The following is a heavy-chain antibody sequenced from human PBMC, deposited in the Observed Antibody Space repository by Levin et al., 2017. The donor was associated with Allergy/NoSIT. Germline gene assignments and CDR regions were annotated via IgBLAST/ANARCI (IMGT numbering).Heavy chain of an antibody. CDR1: GFTFSNGW. D-gene: IGHD3-3*01. V-gene: IGHV3-15*01. Sequence: GGSLRLSCAGSGFTFSNGWMSWVRQAPGKGLEWVGRIKSKTDGGTTDYAAPVKGRFIISRDDSKNMVHLQMNSLKTEDTAVYYCNTHYDFSSGYYNGDYFDYWGQGTLVTVSS. CDR2: IKSKTDGGTT. J-gene: IGHJ4*02. CDR3: NTHYDFSSGYYNGDYFDY.